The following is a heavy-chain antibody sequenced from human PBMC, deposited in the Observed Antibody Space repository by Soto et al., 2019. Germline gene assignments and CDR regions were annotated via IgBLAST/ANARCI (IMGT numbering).Heavy chain of an antibody. D-gene: IGHD3-10*01. V-gene: IGHV1-8*01. CDR1: GYSFTSLD. CDR2: IQPSTGRT. Sequence: SVKDSRKASGYSFTSLDIYWVRQTAGQGLEWRGWIQPSTGRTGYAQKFKGIVTMTRDTSRNTAYMERTTLTAVDTPCYYGARCVSAGLDYWGPGTWVTVSS. J-gene: IGHJ4*02. CDR3: ARCVSAGLDY.